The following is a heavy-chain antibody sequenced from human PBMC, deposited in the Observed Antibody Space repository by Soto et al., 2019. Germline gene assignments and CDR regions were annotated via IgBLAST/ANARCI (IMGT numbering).Heavy chain of an antibody. CDR3: ARQGFGPLHGLVDV. V-gene: IGHV4-59*08. J-gene: IGHJ6*02. CDR1: GGSISSYY. CDR2: VHHSWGS. Sequence: QVQLQESGPGLVKPSETLSLSCTVSGGSISSYYWSWFRQSPGKRMEWIGYVHHSWGSSYNPSLQSRVAISLDTSQVQFSLRVTSVTATDTAVYYCARQGFGPLHGLVDVWGQGTTVTVSS. D-gene: IGHD3-10*01.